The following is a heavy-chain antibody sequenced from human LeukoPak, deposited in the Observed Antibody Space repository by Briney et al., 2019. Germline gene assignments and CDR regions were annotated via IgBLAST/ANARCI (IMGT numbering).Heavy chain of an antibody. Sequence: PSETLSLTCTVSGGSISSYYWSWIRQPAGKGLEWIGRIYTSGSTNYNPSLKSRVTMSVDTSKNQFSLKLSSVTAADTAVYYCARFTYYYDILTGQDYYFDYWGQGTLVTVSS. J-gene: IGHJ4*02. D-gene: IGHD3-9*01. CDR2: IYTSGST. V-gene: IGHV4-4*07. CDR1: GGSISSYY. CDR3: ARFTYYYDILTGQDYYFDY.